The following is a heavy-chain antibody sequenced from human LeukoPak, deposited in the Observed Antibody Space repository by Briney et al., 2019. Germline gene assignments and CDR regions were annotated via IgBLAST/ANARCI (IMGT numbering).Heavy chain of an antibody. V-gene: IGHV2-5*02. J-gene: IGHJ3*01. CDR2: NYWDDEK. D-gene: IGHD3-16*01. Sequence: SGPTLVNPTQTLTLTCTFSGFSLSTTGVGVGSIRQPPGGSLEWLAVNYWDDEKRYSPLLKRRLTITKDTSKSQVVLTMTDMDPVDTGTYYCAHLTITFGGVVRDDAFDFWGQGTMVTVSS. CDR3: AHLTITFGGVVRDDAFDF. CDR1: GFSLSTTGVG.